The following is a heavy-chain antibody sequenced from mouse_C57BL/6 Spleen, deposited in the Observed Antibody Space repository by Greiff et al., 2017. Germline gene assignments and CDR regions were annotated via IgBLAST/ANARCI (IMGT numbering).Heavy chain of an antibody. CDR3: ARRNSLYAMDY. CDR1: GYAFSSSW. D-gene: IGHD2-1*01. V-gene: IGHV1-82*01. CDR2: IYPGDGDT. J-gene: IGHJ4*01. Sequence: VQLQQSGPELVKPGASVKISCKASGYAFSSSWMNWVKQRPGKGLEWIGRIYPGDGDTNYNVKFKGKATLTADKSSSTAYMQLSSLTSEDSAVYFCARRNSLYAMDYWGQGTSVTVSS.